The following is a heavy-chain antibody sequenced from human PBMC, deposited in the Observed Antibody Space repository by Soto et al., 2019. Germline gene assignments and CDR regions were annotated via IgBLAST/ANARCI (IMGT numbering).Heavy chain of an antibody. CDR1: GGSFSGYY. CDR2: INHSGST. Sequence: SETLSLTCAVYGGSFSGYYWSWIRQPPGKGLEWIGEINHSGSTNYNPSLKSRVTISVDTSKNQFSLKLSSVTAADTAVYYCARGLVILGYGWFDPWGQGTLVTVSS. CDR3: ARGLVILGYGWFDP. D-gene: IGHD2-21*01. V-gene: IGHV4-34*01. J-gene: IGHJ5*02.